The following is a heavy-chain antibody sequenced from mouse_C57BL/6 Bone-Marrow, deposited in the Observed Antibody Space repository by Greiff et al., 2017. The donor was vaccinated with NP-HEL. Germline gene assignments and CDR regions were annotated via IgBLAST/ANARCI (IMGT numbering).Heavy chain of an antibody. V-gene: IGHV1-5*01. CDR2: IYPGNSDT. CDR3: TRCTTEGFAY. CDR1: GYTFTSYW. J-gene: IGHJ3*01. Sequence: VQLQQSGTVLARPGASVKMSCKTSGYTFTSYWMHWVKQRPGQGLEWIGAIYPGNSDTSYNQKFTGKAKLTAVTSASTAYMELSSLTNEDSAVYYCTRCTTEGFAYWGQGTLVTVSA. D-gene: IGHD1-1*01.